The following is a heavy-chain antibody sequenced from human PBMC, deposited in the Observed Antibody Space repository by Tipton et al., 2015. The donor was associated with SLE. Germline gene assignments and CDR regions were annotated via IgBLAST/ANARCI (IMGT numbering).Heavy chain of an antibody. CDR3: ARVKSIFGGVIIGY. J-gene: IGHJ4*02. CDR2: IYTSGST. D-gene: IGHD3-3*01. Sequence: TLSLTCTVSGGSISSGSYYWSWIRQPAGKGLEWIGHIYTSGSTNYNPSLKSRVTISVDTSKKQFSLKLSSVTAADTAVYYCARVKSIFGGVIIGYWGQGTLVTGSA. CDR1: GGSISSGSYY. V-gene: IGHV4-61*09.